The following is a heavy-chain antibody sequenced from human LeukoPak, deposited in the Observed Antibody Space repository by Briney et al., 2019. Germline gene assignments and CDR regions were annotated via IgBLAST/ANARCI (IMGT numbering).Heavy chain of an antibody. V-gene: IGHV1-69*13. CDR3: AGAKRGYSYGYRNWFDP. D-gene: IGHD5-18*01. Sequence: ASVKVSCKASGGTFSSYAISWVRQAPGQGLEWMGGIIPIFGTANYAQKFQGRVTITADESTSTAYMELSSLRSEDTAVYYCAGAKRGYSYGYRNWFDPWGQGTLVTVSS. CDR1: GGTFSSYA. J-gene: IGHJ5*02. CDR2: IIPIFGTA.